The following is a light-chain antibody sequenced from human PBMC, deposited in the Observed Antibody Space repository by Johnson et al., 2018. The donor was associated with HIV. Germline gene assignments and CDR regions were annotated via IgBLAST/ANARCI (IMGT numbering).Light chain of an antibody. Sequence: QSVLTQPSSVSAAPGQKVTISCSGSSSNIGNKYVSWYQQLPGTAPKLLIYEDNKRPSGIPDRFSGSKSGTSATLGITGLQTGDEADYYCGTWDTSLTAYVFGTGTKVTVL. CDR1: SSNIGNKY. CDR2: EDN. CDR3: GTWDTSLTAYV. V-gene: IGLV1-51*02. J-gene: IGLJ1*01.